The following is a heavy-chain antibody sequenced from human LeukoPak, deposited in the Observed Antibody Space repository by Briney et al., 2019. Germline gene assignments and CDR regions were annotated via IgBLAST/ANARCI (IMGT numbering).Heavy chain of an antibody. Sequence: PGRSLRLSCAASGFTFSSYAMHWVRQAPGKGLEWVAVISYDGSNKYYADSVKGRFTISRDNAKNSLYLQMNSLRAEDTAVYYCASLWIQLWDTDYWGQGTLVTVSS. J-gene: IGHJ4*02. CDR3: ASLWIQLWDTDY. D-gene: IGHD5-18*01. V-gene: IGHV3-30*04. CDR2: ISYDGSNK. CDR1: GFTFSSYA.